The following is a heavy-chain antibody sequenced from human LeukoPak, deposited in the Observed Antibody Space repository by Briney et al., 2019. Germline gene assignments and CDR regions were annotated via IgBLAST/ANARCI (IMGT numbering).Heavy chain of an antibody. V-gene: IGHV3-21*01. CDR1: GFTFSSYS. J-gene: IGHJ2*01. CDR2: ISSSSSYI. Sequence: GGSLRLSCAASGFTFSSYSMNWVRQAPGKGLEWVSSISSSSSYIYYADSVKGRFTISRDNAKNSLYLQMNSLRVEDTAVYYCVRDFLMVYDLSDIWGRGTLVTVSS. CDR3: VRDFLMVYDLSDI. D-gene: IGHD2-8*01.